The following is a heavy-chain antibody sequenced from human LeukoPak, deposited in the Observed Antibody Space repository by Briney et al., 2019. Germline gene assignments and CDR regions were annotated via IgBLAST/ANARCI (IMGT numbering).Heavy chain of an antibody. J-gene: IGHJ4*02. CDR2: INSEGSST. V-gene: IGHV3-74*01. D-gene: IGHD4-17*01. Sequence: GPSLRLSCAASRFTFSIYWMHWVRQAPGKGLVWVSRINSEGSSTSSAASVKGRFTISRGTAKNTPYLQMNRLRAQGTAVYYCARDYGDYSFYFDYWGQGTLVTVAS. CDR3: ARDYGDYSFYFDY. CDR1: RFTFSIYW.